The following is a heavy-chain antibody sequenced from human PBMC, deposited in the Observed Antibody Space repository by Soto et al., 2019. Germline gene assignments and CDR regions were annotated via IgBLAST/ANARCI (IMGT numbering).Heavy chain of an antibody. J-gene: IGHJ6*03. CDR3: STSLSSSTYYYYLDV. D-gene: IGHD2-2*02. Sequence: QVQLVQSGAEVKKPGASVKVSCKASGYTFSSYDIIWVRQATGQGLEWMGWMNPNSGHAGFAQKFQGRVTLTRNTSLSRAYKELISRRSEDTTVYFFSTSLSSSTYYYYLDVWGKGTTVTVSS. V-gene: IGHV1-8*01. CDR1: GYTFSSYD. CDR2: MNPNSGHA.